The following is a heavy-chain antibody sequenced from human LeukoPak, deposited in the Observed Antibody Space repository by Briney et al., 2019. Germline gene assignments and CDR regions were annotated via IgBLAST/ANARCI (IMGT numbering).Heavy chain of an antibody. CDR1: GFTFSSYA. CDR2: ISGSGGST. Sequence: GGSLRLSCAASGFTFSSYAMGWVRQAPGKGLEWVSAISGSGGSTYYADSVKGRFTISRDNSKNTLYLQMNSLRAEDTAVYYCIVSSGYYYDYFDYWGQGTLVTVSS. CDR3: IVSSGYYYDYFDY. D-gene: IGHD3-22*01. J-gene: IGHJ4*02. V-gene: IGHV3-23*01.